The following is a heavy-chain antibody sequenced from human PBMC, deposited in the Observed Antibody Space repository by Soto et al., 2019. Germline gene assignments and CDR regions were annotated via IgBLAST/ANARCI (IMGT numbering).Heavy chain of an antibody. V-gene: IGHV3-30-3*01. J-gene: IGHJ4*02. D-gene: IGHD5-12*01. CDR3: ERASGYDKWDTLNY. Sequence: QVQLVESGGGVVQPGRSLRLSCTASGFTFRSYAMHWVRQAPGKGLEWVASVSYDGGNEHYADSVKGRFTISRDNSKNTLSLQMDSLRVEDTAVFYCERASGYDKWDTLNYWGQGTQVTVSS. CDR2: VSYDGGNE. CDR1: GFTFRSYA.